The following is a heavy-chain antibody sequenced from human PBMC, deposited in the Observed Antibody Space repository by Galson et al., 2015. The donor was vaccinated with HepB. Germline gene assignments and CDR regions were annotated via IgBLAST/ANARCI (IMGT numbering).Heavy chain of an antibody. J-gene: IGHJ4*02. V-gene: IGHV3-33*01. D-gene: IGHD3-22*01. CDR2: IWYDGSNK. CDR1: GFTFSSYG. CDR3: ARDFGYYDDSSGIDGGLDY. Sequence: SLRLSCAASGFTFSSYGMHWVRQAPGKGLEWVAVIWYDGSNKYYADSVKGRFTISRDNSKNTLYLQMNSLRAEDTAVYYCARDFGYYDDSSGIDGGLDYWGQGTLVTVSS.